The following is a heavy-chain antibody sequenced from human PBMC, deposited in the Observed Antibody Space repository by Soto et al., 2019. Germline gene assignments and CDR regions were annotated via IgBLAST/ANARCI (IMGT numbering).Heavy chain of an antibody. J-gene: IGHJ6*02. Sequence: PDVTLRRSWKGSGCQFTSHWIGWVRPLPGKGLEWMGIIYPGDSDTRYSPSFQGQVTISADKSISTAYLQWSSLKASDTAMYYCARLDYYYYGMDVWGQGTTVTVSS. CDR2: IYPGDSDT. V-gene: IGHV5-51*01. CDR3: ARLDYYYYGMDV. CDR1: GCQFTSHW.